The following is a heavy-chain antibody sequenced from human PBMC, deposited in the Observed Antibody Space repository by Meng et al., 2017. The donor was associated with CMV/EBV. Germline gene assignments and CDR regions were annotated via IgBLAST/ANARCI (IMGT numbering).Heavy chain of an antibody. Sequence: SETLSLTCTVSGGSISSYYWSWIWQPPGKGLEWIGYIYYSGSTNYNPSLKSRVTISVDTSKNQFSLKLSSVTAADTAVYYCARDVGGDYRNDYYYYYDMDVWGQGTTVTVSS. CDR2: IYYSGST. CDR1: GGSISSYY. V-gene: IGHV4-59*01. D-gene: IGHD4-17*01. CDR3: ARDVGGDYRNDYYYYYDMDV. J-gene: IGHJ6*02.